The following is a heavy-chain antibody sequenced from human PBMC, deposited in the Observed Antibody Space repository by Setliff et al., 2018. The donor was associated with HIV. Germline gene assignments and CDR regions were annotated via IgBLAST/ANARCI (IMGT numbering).Heavy chain of an antibody. Sequence: AGGSLRLSCAASGFTFNSYWMRWVRQVPGKGLVWVSFINSDGSTTGYADSVKGRFTISRDNAKNSLYLQMNSLRAEDTAVYYCARAVHSGWYYFDYWGQGTLVTVSS. CDR1: GFTFNSYW. J-gene: IGHJ4*02. V-gene: IGHV3-74*01. CDR3: ARAVHSGWYYFDY. CDR2: INSDGSTT. D-gene: IGHD6-19*01.